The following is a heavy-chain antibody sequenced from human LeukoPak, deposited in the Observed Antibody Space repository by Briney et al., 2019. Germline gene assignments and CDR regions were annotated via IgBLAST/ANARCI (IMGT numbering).Heavy chain of an antibody. CDR3: AKDRGDGYNYDYYYGMDV. CDR2: ISYDGSNK. D-gene: IGHD5-24*01. CDR1: GFTFSSYG. J-gene: IGHJ6*02. V-gene: IGHV3-30*18. Sequence: GGSLRLSCAASGFTFSSYGMHWVRQAPGKGLEWVAVISYDGSNKYYADSVKGRFTISRDNSKNTLYLQMNSLRAEDTAVYYCAKDRGDGYNYDYYYGMDVGGQGTTVTVSS.